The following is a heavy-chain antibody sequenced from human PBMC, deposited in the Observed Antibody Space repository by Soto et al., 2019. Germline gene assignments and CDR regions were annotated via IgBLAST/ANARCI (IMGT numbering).Heavy chain of an antibody. J-gene: IGHJ4*02. CDR2: IYYSGTT. Sequence: SETLSLTCAVSGYSISSSNWWGWIRQPPGKGLEWIGYIYYSGTTYYNPSLKSRVTMSVDTSKNQFSLKLTSVTAVDTAVYYCSSREIQGPIDYWGQGTLVTVSA. CDR3: SSREIQGPIDY. CDR1: GYSISSSNW. V-gene: IGHV4-28*01. D-gene: IGHD1-26*01.